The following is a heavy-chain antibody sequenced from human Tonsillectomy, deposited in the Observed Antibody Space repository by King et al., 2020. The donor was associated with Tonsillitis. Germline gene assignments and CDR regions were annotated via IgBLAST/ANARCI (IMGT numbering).Heavy chain of an antibody. J-gene: IGHJ6*02. CDR3: ARDKVCSGYYCAYGMDV. Sequence: QLQESGPGLVKPSETLSLTCTVSGGSISSYYWSWIRQPPGKGLEWIGNIYYSGSTNYNPSLKSRVTISVDTSKNQFSLKLSFVTAADTAVYYCARDKVCSGYYCAYGMDVWGQGTTVTVSS. CDR2: IYYSGST. D-gene: IGHD3-22*01. CDR1: GGSISSYY. V-gene: IGHV4-59*01.